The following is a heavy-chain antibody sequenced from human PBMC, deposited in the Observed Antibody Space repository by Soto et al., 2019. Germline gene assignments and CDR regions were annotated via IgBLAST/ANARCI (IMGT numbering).Heavy chain of an antibody. Sequence: QVQLVQSGAEVKKPGSSVKVSCKASGGTFSSYAISWVRQAPGQGLEWMGGIIPIFGTANYAQKFQGRVTITADESTSTASMGLSSLRSEDTAVYYCARDPLGCIRPSCHQSDWGQGTLVTVSS. CDR2: IIPIFGTA. CDR3: ARDPLGCIRPSCHQSD. V-gene: IGHV1-69*12. CDR1: GGTFSSYA. J-gene: IGHJ4*02. D-gene: IGHD2-2*01.